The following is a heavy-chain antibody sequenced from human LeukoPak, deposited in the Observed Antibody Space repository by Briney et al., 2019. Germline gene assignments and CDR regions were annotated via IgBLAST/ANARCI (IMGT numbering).Heavy chain of an antibody. CDR3: ARLYRATDAFDI. J-gene: IGHJ3*02. V-gene: IGHV4-59*08. D-gene: IGHD1-26*01. CDR2: IYYSGST. Sequence: SETLSLTCAVYGGSFSSYYWSWIRQPPGKGLEWIGYIYYSGSTNYNPSLKSRATISVDTSKNQFSLKLSSVTAADTAVYYCARLYRATDAFDIWGQGTTVTVSS. CDR1: GGSFSSYY.